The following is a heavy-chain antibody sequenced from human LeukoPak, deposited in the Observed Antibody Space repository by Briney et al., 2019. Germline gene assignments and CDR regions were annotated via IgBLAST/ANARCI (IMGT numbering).Heavy chain of an antibody. CDR3: AKYYYDSSGYPEPFDY. J-gene: IGHJ4*02. Sequence: PGASLRLSCAASGFTFSSYAMSWVRQAPGKGLEWVSAISGSGGSTYYADSVKGRFTISRDNSKNTLYLQMNSLRAEDTAVYYCAKYYYDSSGYPEPFDYWGQGTLVTVSS. D-gene: IGHD3-22*01. CDR2: ISGSGGST. CDR1: GFTFSSYA. V-gene: IGHV3-23*01.